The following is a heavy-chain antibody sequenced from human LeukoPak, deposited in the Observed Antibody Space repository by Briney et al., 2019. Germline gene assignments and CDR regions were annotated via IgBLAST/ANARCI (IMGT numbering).Heavy chain of an antibody. J-gene: IGHJ3*01. D-gene: IGHD1-26*01. V-gene: IGHV1-18*01. CDR3: AREERATTPHDAFDV. CDR1: GYAFHMFR. CDR2: ISTYNGNR. Sequence: GASVKVSCKASGYAFHMFRIGWVRQAPGQGRGWLGWISTYNGNRGYAQKFQGRVTMTTDTSTTTAYMELKSLSSDDTAVYFCAREERATTPHDAFDVWGQGTMVTVSS.